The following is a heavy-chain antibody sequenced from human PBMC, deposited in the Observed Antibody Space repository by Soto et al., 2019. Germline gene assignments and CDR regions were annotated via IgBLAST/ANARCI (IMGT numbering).Heavy chain of an antibody. V-gene: IGHV4-4*02. D-gene: IGHD6-13*01. CDR3: ARGSAAGTGGWLYYYYYYGMDV. Sequence: SETLSLTCAVSGGSISGSNWWSWVRQPPGRGLEWIGEIYHSGSTNYNPSLKSRVTISVDKSKNQFSLKLSSVTAADTAVYYCARGSAAGTGGWLYYYYYYGMDVWGQGTTVTVSS. J-gene: IGHJ6*02. CDR2: IYHSGST. CDR1: GGSISGSNW.